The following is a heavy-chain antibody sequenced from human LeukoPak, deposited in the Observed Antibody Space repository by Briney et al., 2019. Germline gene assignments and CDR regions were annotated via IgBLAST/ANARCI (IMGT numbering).Heavy chain of an antibody. D-gene: IGHD1-26*01. J-gene: IGHJ4*02. Sequence: GGSLRLSCAASGFTFSSYWMHWVRQAPGKGLVWVSRINSDGSSTSYTDSVKGRFTISRDNAKNTLYLQMNSLRAEDTAVYFCASRGGGGSYADYWGQGTLVTVSS. V-gene: IGHV3-74*01. CDR1: GFTFSSYW. CDR2: INSDGSST. CDR3: ASRGGGGSYADY.